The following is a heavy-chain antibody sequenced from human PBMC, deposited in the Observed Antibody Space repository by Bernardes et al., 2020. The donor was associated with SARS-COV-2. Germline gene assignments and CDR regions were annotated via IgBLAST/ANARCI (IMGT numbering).Heavy chain of an antibody. CDR1: GIAFSNNF. Sequence: GSLRLSCAASGIAFSNNFFSWVRQAPGRGLEWVALIYSGGGTYYADSVKGRFTIFRDNSKNTLYLQMTSLRVDDTAVYYCARDWNPELRYFDWGPHHHAMDVWGQGTTVTVSS. CDR3: ARDWNPELRYFDWGPHHHAMDV. D-gene: IGHD3-9*01. J-gene: IGHJ6*02. V-gene: IGHV3-53*01. CDR2: IYSGGGT.